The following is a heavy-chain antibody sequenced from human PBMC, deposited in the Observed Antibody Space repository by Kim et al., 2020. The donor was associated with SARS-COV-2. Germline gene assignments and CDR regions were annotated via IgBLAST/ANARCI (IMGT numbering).Heavy chain of an antibody. Sequence: GESLKISCKGSGYSFISYWIGWVRQMPGKGLEWMGIIFPGDSDTRYSPSFQGQVTISADKSISTAYLQWSSLKASDTAIYFCARLLYGTGDYYYFYGMDVWGQGTTVTVSS. V-gene: IGHV5-51*01. D-gene: IGHD3-16*02. CDR1: GYSFISYW. CDR2: IFPGDSDT. J-gene: IGHJ6*02. CDR3: ARLLYGTGDYYYFYGMDV.